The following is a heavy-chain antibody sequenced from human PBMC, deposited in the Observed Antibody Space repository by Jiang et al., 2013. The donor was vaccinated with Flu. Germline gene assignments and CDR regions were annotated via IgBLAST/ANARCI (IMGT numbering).Heavy chain of an antibody. CDR3: ARQGPSHDFWSGYYFDY. V-gene: IGHV4-4*06. Sequence: SRVTVSVDTSTNQFSLKLSSVTAADTAVYYCARQGPSHDFWSGYYFDYWGQGTLVTVSS. D-gene: IGHD3-3*01. J-gene: IGHJ4*02.